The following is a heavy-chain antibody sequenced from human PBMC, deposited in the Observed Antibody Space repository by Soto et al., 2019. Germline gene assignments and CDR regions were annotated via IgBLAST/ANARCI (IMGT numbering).Heavy chain of an antibody. CDR2: IYYSGDT. CDR1: GGSISSGGYY. D-gene: IGHD2-15*01. CDR3: ARGGLGYCSGGSCYSAELSRYYYGMDV. J-gene: IGHJ6*02. Sequence: SETLSLTCTVSGGSISSGGYYWSWIRQHPGKGLEWIGYIYYSGDTYYNPSLKGRVTISVDTSKNQFSLKLSSVTAADTAVYYCARGGLGYCSGGSCYSAELSRYYYGMDVWGQGTTVTVSS. V-gene: IGHV4-31*03.